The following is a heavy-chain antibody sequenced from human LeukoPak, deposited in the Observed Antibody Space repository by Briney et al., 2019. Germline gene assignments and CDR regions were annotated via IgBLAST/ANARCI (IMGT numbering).Heavy chain of an antibody. CDR2: IYPGDSDT. J-gene: IGHJ4*02. V-gene: IGHV5-51*01. Sequence: GESLKISCKGSGYSFTSYWIGWVRQMPGKGLEWMGIIYPGDSDTRYSPSFQGQVTISADKSISTAYLQWSSLKASDTAMYYCARHVGIQLWSAPVYCGGDCYSDYWGQGTLVTVSS. CDR3: ARHVGIQLWSAPVYCGGDCYSDY. CDR1: GYSFTSYW. D-gene: IGHD2-21*02.